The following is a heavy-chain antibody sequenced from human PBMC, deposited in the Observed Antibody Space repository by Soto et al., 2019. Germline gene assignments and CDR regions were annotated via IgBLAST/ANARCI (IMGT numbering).Heavy chain of an antibody. D-gene: IGHD2-15*01. CDR1: GFTFSSYE. CDR3: ATLGYCSGGSCYSPWFDP. J-gene: IGHJ5*02. V-gene: IGHV3-48*03. Sequence: GGSLRLSCAASGFTFSSYEMNWVRQAPGKGLEWVSYISSSGSTIYYADSVKGRFTISRDNAKNSLYLQMNSLRAEDTAVYYCATLGYCSGGSCYSPWFDPWGQGTLVTVSS. CDR2: ISSSGSTI.